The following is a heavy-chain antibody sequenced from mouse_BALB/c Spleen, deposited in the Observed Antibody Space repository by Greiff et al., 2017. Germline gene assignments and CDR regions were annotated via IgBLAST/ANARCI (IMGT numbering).Heavy chain of an antibody. J-gene: IGHJ3*01. V-gene: IGHV2-9*02. CDR2: IWAGGST. D-gene: IGHD1-1*02. Sequence: QVQLKESGPGLVAPSQSLSITCTVSGFSLTSYGVHWVRQPPGKGLEWLGVIWAGGSTNYNSALMSRLSISKDNSKSQVFLKMNSLRTDDTAMYYCARDRGGKGEFAYWGQGTLVTVSA. CDR3: ARDRGGKGEFAY. CDR1: GFSLTSYG.